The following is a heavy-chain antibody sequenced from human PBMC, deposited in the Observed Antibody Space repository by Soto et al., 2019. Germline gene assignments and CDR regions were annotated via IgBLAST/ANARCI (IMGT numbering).Heavy chain of an antibody. D-gene: IGHD2-2*01. CDR3: ARELVAIAPVDY. CDR1: GFAFSRYS. Sequence: GGSLRLSCTASGFAFSRYSMNWVRQAPGKGLEWVSSISSSSAYIYYADSVRGRFTISRDNAKNSLSLQMISLRVEDTAVYYCARELVAIAPVDYWGQGTLVTVSS. V-gene: IGHV3-21*01. J-gene: IGHJ4*02. CDR2: ISSSSAYI.